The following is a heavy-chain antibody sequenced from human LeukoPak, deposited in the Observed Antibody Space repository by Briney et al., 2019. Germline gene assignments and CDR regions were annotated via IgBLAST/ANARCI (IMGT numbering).Heavy chain of an antibody. V-gene: IGHV3-7*01. Sequence: PGGSLRLSCAGSGFTFSGYWMSWVREAPGKGLEGVANIKQDGGNKYYVDAVKGRFTISRDNAKNSLSLQMNSLRAEDTGVYYCTRNEVWGQGTLVTVSS. CDR3: TRNEV. D-gene: IGHD1-1*01. J-gene: IGHJ4*02. CDR1: GFTFSGYW. CDR2: IKQDGGNK.